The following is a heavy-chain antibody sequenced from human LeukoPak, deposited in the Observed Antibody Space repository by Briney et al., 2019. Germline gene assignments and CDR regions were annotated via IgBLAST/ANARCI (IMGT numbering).Heavy chain of an antibody. D-gene: IGHD6-13*01. J-gene: IGHJ4*02. CDR3: AKGIEYSNSWTFDC. CDR1: RFTSNNYA. Sequence: GGSLRLSCAASRFTSNNYAMNWVRQAPGKRLERVSAMSNVVRSTYYADSVKGRFTISRDNSKNTVFLQINSLRAEDTAVYYCAKGIEYSNSWTFDCWGQGTLVTVSS. CDR2: MSNVVRST. V-gene: IGHV3-23*01.